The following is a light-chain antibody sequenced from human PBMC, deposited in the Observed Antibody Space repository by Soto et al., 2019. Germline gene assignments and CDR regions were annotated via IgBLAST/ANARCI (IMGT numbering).Light chain of an antibody. CDR1: QSVDSAF. Sequence: EIVLTQSPGSLSLSLGERVTLSCRASQSVDSAFFAWYQQKPGQPPRLLMYGASRRATGIPDRFSGSGSGTDFTLTISRLEPEDSAVYYCQQYASSLTFGQGTKVEI. CDR3: QQYASSLT. CDR2: GAS. V-gene: IGKV3-20*01. J-gene: IGKJ1*01.